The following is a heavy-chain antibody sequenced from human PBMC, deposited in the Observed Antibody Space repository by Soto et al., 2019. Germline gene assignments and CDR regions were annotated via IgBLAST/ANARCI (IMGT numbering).Heavy chain of an antibody. CDR3: AKEFSGSWYYFDC. Sequence: QVQLVESGGGVVQPGRSLRLSCAASGITFSSYGMHWVRQAPGKGLEWVAAISYDGSYIYYVDSVKGRFTTSRDNSRNTLYLQMNSLRAEDTAVYYCAKEFSGSWYYFDCWGQGTLVTVSS. CDR2: ISYDGSYI. V-gene: IGHV3-30*18. D-gene: IGHD6-13*01. J-gene: IGHJ4*02. CDR1: GITFSSYG.